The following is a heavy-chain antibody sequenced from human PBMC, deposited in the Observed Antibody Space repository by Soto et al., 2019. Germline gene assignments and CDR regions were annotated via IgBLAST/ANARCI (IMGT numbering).Heavy chain of an antibody. J-gene: IGHJ4*02. D-gene: IGHD3-22*01. CDR2: FDPDDGET. CDR1: GYTLTGLS. Sequence: QVQLVQSGAEVKKPGASVKVSCTVSGYTLTGLSMPWARQAPGKGLEWVGGFDPDDGETIYAQRFQGSVTMTEDTSSATAHMERGTLRSEETAFDYCATSARWTTIVGGQRDYWGQVSLGTVSS. CDR3: ATSARWTTIVGGQRDY. V-gene: IGHV1-24*01.